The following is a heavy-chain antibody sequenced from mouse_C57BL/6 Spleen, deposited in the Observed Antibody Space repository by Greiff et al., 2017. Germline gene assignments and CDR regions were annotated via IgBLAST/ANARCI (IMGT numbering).Heavy chain of an antibody. CDR3: TGRNWGAMDY. CDR1: GFNIKDDY. Sequence: VQLQQSGAELVRPGASVKLSCTASGFNIKDDYMHWVKQRPDQGLEWIGWIDPENGDTEYASKFQGKATITADTSSNTAYLQLSSLTSEDTAVYYCTGRNWGAMDYWGQGTSVTVSS. D-gene: IGHD4-1*01. V-gene: IGHV14-4*01. CDR2: IDPENGDT. J-gene: IGHJ4*01.